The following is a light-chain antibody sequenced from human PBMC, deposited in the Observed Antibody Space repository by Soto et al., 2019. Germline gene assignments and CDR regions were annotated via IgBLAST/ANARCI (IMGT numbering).Light chain of an antibody. V-gene: IGKV3-11*01. CDR3: HQRQSWPRT. Sequence: EIVLTQSPATLSSFPSDRVTLSCRASQYINTRLAWYQHRPGQSPRLLIYQTSLRAAGIPARFSASGSGTDFTLTISDVQPEDFALYYCHQRQSWPRTFGQGTKADIK. J-gene: IGKJ1*01. CDR2: QTS. CDR1: QYINTR.